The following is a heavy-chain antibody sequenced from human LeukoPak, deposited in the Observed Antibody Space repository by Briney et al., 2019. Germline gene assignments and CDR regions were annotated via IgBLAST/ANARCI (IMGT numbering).Heavy chain of an antibody. J-gene: IGHJ4*02. CDR2: ISYDGSNK. CDR3: ANGCSGGSCYGY. D-gene: IGHD2-15*01. Sequence: SGRSLRLSCAASGFTFSSYGMHWVRQAPGNGLEWVAVISYDGSNKYYADSVKGRFTISRDNSKNTLYLQMNSLRAEDTAVYYYANGCSGGSCYGYWGQGTLVTVSS. V-gene: IGHV3-30*18. CDR1: GFTFSSYG.